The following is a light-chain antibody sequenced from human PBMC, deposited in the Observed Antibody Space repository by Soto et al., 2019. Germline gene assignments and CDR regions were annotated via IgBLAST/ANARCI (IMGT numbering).Light chain of an antibody. CDR2: EVS. J-gene: IGLJ2*01. CDR3: SSYAGSNNLL. V-gene: IGLV2-8*01. Sequence: QSALTQPPSASGSPGQSVTVSCTGTSSDVGGYNYVSWYQQHPGKAPKLILYEVSKRPSGVPDRFSGAKSVNTASLTVSGLQAEDEADYYCSSYAGSNNLLFGGGTKLTVL. CDR1: SSDVGGYNY.